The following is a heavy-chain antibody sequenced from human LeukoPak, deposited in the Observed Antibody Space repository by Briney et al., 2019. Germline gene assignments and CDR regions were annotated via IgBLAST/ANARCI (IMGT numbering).Heavy chain of an antibody. D-gene: IGHD2-15*01. Sequence: GGSLRLSCAASGFTFSSYAMHWVRQAPGKGLEWVAVISYDGSNKYYADSVKGRFTISRDNSKNTLYLQMNSLRAEDTAVYYCARENVGIGWSLGFDYWGQGTLVTVSS. CDR3: ARENVGIGWSLGFDY. J-gene: IGHJ4*02. CDR2: ISYDGSNK. V-gene: IGHV3-30-3*01. CDR1: GFTFSSYA.